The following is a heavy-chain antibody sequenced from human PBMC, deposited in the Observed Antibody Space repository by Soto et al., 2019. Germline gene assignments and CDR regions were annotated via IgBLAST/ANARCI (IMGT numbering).Heavy chain of an antibody. V-gene: IGHV3-21*01. CDR2: ISSSSTYI. CDR1: GFTFSSYN. Sequence: EVQLVESGGGLVKPGGSLRLSCAASGFTFSSYNMNWVRQAPGKGLEWVSSISSSSTYIYYADSVKGRFTISRDNAKNCLYQQTNSLRAKGPAVYDCARETTYEVVTASYGNWFDPWGQGTLVTVSS. J-gene: IGHJ5*02. CDR3: ARETTYEVVTASYGNWFDP. D-gene: IGHD2-21*02.